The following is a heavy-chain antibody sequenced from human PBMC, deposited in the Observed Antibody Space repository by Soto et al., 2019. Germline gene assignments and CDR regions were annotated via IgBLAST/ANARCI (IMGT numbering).Heavy chain of an antibody. V-gene: IGHV3-21*01. CDR3: ARDPGYYGMDV. CDR2: ISSSSSYI. Sequence: GGSLILSCAASGFTFSSYSMNWVRQAPGKGLEWVSSISSSSSYIYYADSVKGRFTISRDNAKNSLYLQMNSLRAEDTAVYYCARDPGYYGMDVWGQGTTVTVSS. CDR1: GFTFSSYS. D-gene: IGHD3-10*01. J-gene: IGHJ6*02.